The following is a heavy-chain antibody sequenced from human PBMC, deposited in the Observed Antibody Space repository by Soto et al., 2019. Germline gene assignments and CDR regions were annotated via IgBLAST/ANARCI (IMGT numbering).Heavy chain of an antibody. Sequence: ETLSLTCAVYGESFRGYYWDWIRQTPGKGLEWIGEINDSGSTNYNPSLASRVTMSVDTSKKQLSLTLSSVTAADAAVYYCARRRRGITMVRGTYAMDVWGQGTTVTVSS. CDR1: GESFRGYY. V-gene: IGHV4-34*01. CDR2: INDSGST. CDR3: ARRRRGITMVRGTYAMDV. J-gene: IGHJ6*02. D-gene: IGHD3-10*01.